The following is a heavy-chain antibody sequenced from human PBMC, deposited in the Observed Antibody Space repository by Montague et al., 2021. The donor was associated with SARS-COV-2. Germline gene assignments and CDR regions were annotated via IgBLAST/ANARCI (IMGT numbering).Heavy chain of an antibody. CDR3: AHSNGGSGSYLYFDY. V-gene: IGHV2-5*02. J-gene: IGHJ4*02. Sequence: PALVKPTQALTLTCTFSGFSLSTSGVGVGWIRQPPGKALEWLALIYGDDDKRYSPPLKSRLTITKDTSKNQVVLTMTNMDPVDTATFYCAHSNGGSGSYLYFDYWGQGTLVTVSS. CDR2: IYGDDDK. D-gene: IGHD3-10*01. CDR1: GFSLSTSGVG.